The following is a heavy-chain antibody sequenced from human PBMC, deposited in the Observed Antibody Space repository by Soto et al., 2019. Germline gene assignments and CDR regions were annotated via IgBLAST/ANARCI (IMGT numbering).Heavy chain of an antibody. Sequence: SETLSLTCTVSGDSVTSINFYWSWIRQSPGKSLEWIGFINNNGNTNYNPSLRSRVTISLNTSKNQFSLTLRYVTAADTARYYCAREFSGNYSYKYDIDVWGQGTAVTVSS. CDR1: GDSVTSINFY. CDR2: INNNGNT. CDR3: AREFSGNYSYKYDIDV. V-gene: IGHV4-61*01. J-gene: IGHJ6*02.